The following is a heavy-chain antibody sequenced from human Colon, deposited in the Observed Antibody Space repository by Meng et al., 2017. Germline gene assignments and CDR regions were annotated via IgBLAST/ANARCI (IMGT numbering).Heavy chain of an antibody. V-gene: IGHV3-23*04. CDR1: GFTFSSYA. CDR2: ISNSGTST. CDR3: AKGRTSDY. Sequence: EVLLVGSGGGVVQPGGSLRLSCVASGFTFSSYAMSWVRQAPGKGLEWVSAISNSGTSTYDADSVKGRFTISRDNSRNTLYLQMNSLRAEDTAVYYCAKGRTSDYWGQGTLVTASS. D-gene: IGHD3/OR15-3a*01. J-gene: IGHJ4*02.